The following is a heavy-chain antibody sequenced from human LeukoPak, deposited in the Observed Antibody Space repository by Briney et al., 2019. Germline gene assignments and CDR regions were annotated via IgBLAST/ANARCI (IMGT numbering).Heavy chain of an antibody. CDR3: ARGGFGELFRAFDI. D-gene: IGHD3-10*01. V-gene: IGHV3-48*01. CDR1: GFTFSSDS. J-gene: IGHJ3*02. Sequence: PGGSLRLSCAASGFTFSSDSMNWVRQAPGKGLEWVSYISSSGSMIYYADSVKGRFTISRDNAKNSLYLQMNSLRAEDTAVFYCARGGFGELFRAFDIWGQGTMVTVSS. CDR2: ISSSGSMI.